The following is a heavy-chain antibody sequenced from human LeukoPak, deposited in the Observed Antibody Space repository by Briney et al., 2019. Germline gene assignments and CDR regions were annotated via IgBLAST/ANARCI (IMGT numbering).Heavy chain of an antibody. CDR3: ARVEAQWVASHWFDP. CDR1: GYTFTSYG. CDR2: ISAYNGNT. Sequence: ASVKVSCKASGYTFTSYGISWVRQAPGQGLEWMGWISAYNGNTNYAQKLQGRVTMTTDTSTSTAYMELRSLRSDDTAVYYCARVEAQWVASHWFDPWGQGAQVTVSS. D-gene: IGHD6-19*01. V-gene: IGHV1-18*01. J-gene: IGHJ5*02.